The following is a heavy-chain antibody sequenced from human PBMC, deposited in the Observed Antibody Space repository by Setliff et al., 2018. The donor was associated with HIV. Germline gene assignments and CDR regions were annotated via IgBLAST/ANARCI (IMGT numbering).Heavy chain of an antibody. CDR3: ARGGRLQYFDWPSYAMDV. J-gene: IGHJ6*02. D-gene: IGHD3-9*01. Sequence: GGSLRLSCAASGFSFNISWMHWVRQAPGEGLMWVSHINSDGTSTSYADSAKGRFTVSRDNVQNSLYLQMNSLRAEDTAVYYCARGGRLQYFDWPSYAMDVWGQGTTVTVSS. CDR1: GFSFNISW. CDR2: INSDGTST. V-gene: IGHV3-74*01.